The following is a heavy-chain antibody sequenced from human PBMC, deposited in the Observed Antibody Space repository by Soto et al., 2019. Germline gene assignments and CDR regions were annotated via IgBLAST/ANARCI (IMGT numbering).Heavy chain of an antibody. Sequence: VHLVESGGDLVKRGGSLRRCCAGTGFSFSNAWMYWIRQAPGKGLEWVGRIKSKPSGGTTEYAAPVTGRFIISRDDSQNTLYLQMNSLTIEDTGLYYCGWSGGRRGGSSYEGVWCQGSLVTVSS. CDR2: IKSKPSGGTT. CDR1: GFSFSNAW. CDR3: GWSGGRRGGSSYEGV. V-gene: IGHV3-15*07. J-gene: IGHJ4*02. D-gene: IGHD3-22*01.